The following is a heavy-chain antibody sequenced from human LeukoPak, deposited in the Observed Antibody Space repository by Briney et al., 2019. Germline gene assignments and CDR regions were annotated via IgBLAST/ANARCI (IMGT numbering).Heavy chain of an antibody. J-gene: IGHJ4*02. V-gene: IGHV3-30-3*01. Sequence: GRSLRLSCAASGFTFTSHAMHGVRQTPGKGLEWVAAISFDGSNKYFADSVKGRLTISRDNSINTLWLQMNSLRAEDTAVYYCARESNGNDLDYWGQGTLVTVSS. CDR3: ARESNGNDLDY. CDR2: ISFDGSNK. D-gene: IGHD5-12*01. CDR1: GFTFTSHA.